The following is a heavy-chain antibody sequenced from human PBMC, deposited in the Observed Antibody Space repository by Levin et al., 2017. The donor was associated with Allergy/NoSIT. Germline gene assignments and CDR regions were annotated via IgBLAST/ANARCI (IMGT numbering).Heavy chain of an antibody. CDR2: IYHSGSA. D-gene: IGHD4-23*01. CDR3: AVVGGNSAAFFH. J-gene: IGHJ4*02. Sequence: SETLSLTCAVSHASISSTNWWSWVRQPPGKGLEWIGEIYHSGSANYNPSLKSRVTMSVDRFNNEFSLNLTSVTAADTAVYFCAVVGGNSAAFFHWGQGTLVTVSS. V-gene: IGHV4-4*02. CDR1: HASISSTNW.